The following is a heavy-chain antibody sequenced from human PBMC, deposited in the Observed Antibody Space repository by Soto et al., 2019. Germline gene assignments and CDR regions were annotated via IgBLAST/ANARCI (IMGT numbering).Heavy chain of an antibody. Sequence: PGKGLEWVSAISGSGGSTYYADSVKGRFTISRDNSKNTLYLQMNSLRAEDTAVFFQAEDGRRGTVSVSAFLLNRSSDL. D-gene: IGHD1-1*01. CDR3: AEDGRRGTVSVSAFLLNRSSDL. CDR2: ISGSGGST. V-gene: IGHV3-23*01. J-gene: IGHJ2*01.